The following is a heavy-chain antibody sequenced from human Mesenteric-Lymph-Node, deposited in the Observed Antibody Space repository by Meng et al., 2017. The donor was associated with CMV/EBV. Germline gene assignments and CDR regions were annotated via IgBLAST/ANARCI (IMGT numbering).Heavy chain of an antibody. CDR1: GFTFSSYS. V-gene: IGHV3-21*01. J-gene: IGHJ6*02. CDR3: ARDRDFYGMDV. CDR2: ISSSSSYI. D-gene: IGHD3-3*01. Sequence: GGSLRLSCAASGFTFSSYSMNWVRQAPGKGLEWVSSISSSSSYIYYADSVKGRFTISRDNAKNSLYLQMNSLRAEDTAVYYCARDRDFYGMDVWGQGTTVTVSS.